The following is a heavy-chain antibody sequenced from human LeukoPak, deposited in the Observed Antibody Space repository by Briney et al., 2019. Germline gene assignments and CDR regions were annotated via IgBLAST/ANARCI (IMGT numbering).Heavy chain of an antibody. CDR1: VFSISNYW. CDR3: ASENFGN. D-gene: IGHD1-7*01. V-gene: IGHV3-7*05. J-gene: IGHJ4*02. CDR2: IKQDGSEK. Sequence: QPGGSLRLSCVVSVFSISNYWMNWVRQAPGKGLEWVANIKQDGSEKFYVDSVKGRFTISRDSAKNSLYLQMNSLRAEDTAVYHCASENFGNWGQGTLVTVSS.